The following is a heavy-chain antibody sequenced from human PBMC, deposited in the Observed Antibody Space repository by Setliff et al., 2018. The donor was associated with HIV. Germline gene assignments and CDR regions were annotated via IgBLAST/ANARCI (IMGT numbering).Heavy chain of an antibody. Sequence: SETLSLTCTLAGGFVSRSNYVWGWVRQSPKKGLEWIGSIYYSGTTYYNPTLKSRVSISIDTPKNQFSLKLTSMTAADTAVYYCARVSLAARTAWFDPWGQGTLVTVSS. CDR1: GGFVSRSNYV. V-gene: IGHV4-39*01. CDR3: ARVSLAARTAWFDP. CDR2: IYYSGTT. J-gene: IGHJ5*02. D-gene: IGHD6-6*01.